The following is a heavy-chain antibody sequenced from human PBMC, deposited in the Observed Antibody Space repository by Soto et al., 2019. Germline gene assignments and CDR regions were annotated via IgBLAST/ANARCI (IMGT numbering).Heavy chain of an antibody. V-gene: IGHV3-21*01. CDR1: GFTFSSYS. D-gene: IGHD2-2*01. Sequence: GGSLRLSCAASGFTFSSYSMNWVRQAPGKGLEWVSSISSSSSYIYYADSVKGRFTISRDNAKNSLYLQMNSLRAEDTAVYYCASSGGGCSSTSCHDYWGQGTLVTVSS. CDR2: ISSSSSYI. J-gene: IGHJ4*02. CDR3: ASSGGGCSSTSCHDY.